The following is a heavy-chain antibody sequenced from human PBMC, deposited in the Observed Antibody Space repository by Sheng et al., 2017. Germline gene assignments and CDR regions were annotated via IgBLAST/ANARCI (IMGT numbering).Heavy chain of an antibody. CDR2: IKSKTDGGTT. Sequence: EVQLVESGGGLVKPGGSLRLSCAASGFTFSNAWMSWVRQAPGKGLEWVGRIKSKTDGGTTDYAAPVKGRFTISRDDSKNTLYLQMNSLKTEDTAVYYCTTDWAAAGRLPRCFQHWGQGTLVTVSS. D-gene: IGHD6-13*01. CDR3: TTDWAAAGRLPRCFQH. V-gene: IGHV3-15*01. CDR1: GFTFSNAW. J-gene: IGHJ1*01.